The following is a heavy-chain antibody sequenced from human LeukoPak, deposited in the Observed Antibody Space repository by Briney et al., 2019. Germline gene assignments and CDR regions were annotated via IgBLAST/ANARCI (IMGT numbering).Heavy chain of an antibody. V-gene: IGHV1-18*01. Sequence: ASVKVSCEASGYTFTSYGISWVRQAPGQGLEWMGWISAYNGNTNYAQKLQGRVTMTTDTSTSTAYMELRSLRSDDTAVYYCARGKTTVSKKSEPTSFDYWGQGTLVTVSS. CDR3: ARGKTTVSKKSEPTSFDY. J-gene: IGHJ4*02. CDR1: GYTFTSYG. CDR2: ISAYNGNT. D-gene: IGHD4-17*01.